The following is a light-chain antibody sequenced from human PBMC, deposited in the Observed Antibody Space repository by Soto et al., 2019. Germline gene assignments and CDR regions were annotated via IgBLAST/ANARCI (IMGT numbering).Light chain of an antibody. Sequence: QSVLTQPASVSGSPGQSITISCTGTSSDVGGYNYVSWYQQHPGKAPKLMIYEVSNRPSGVSNRFSGSKSGNTASLTISGLQAEDEADYYCNSFTSSHTGVFGTGTKVTVL. CDR1: SSDVGGYNY. CDR3: NSFTSSHTGV. CDR2: EVS. V-gene: IGLV2-14*01. J-gene: IGLJ1*01.